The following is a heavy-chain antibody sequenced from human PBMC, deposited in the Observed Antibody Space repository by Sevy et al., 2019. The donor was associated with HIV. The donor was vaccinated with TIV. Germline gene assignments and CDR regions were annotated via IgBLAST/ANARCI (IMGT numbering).Heavy chain of an antibody. CDR2: ISYDGSNK. CDR1: GFTFSSYG. Sequence: GGSLRLSCAASGFTFSSYGMHWVRQAPGKGLEWVAVISYDGSNKYYADSVKGRFTISRDNSKNTLYLQMNSLIAEDTAVYYCAKAKKLATVTTNWFDPWGQGTLVTVSS. D-gene: IGHD4-17*01. CDR3: AKAKKLATVTTNWFDP. J-gene: IGHJ5*02. V-gene: IGHV3-30*18.